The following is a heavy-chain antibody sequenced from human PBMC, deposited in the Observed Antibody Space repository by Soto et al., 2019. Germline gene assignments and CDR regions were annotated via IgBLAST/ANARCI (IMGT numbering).Heavy chain of an antibody. J-gene: IGHJ4*02. V-gene: IGHV1-18*01. Sequence: QVQLVQSGAEVKKPGASVKVSCKASGYTFTSYGFNWVRQAPGQGLEWMGWISAYNGHTNYAHKLQGRVTMTTDTSTSTAYMELRSLRSDDTAVYYCAFRGDLRYFDWLLYYWGQGTLVTVSS. CDR1: GYTFTSYG. D-gene: IGHD3-9*01. CDR2: ISAYNGHT. CDR3: AFRGDLRYFDWLLYY.